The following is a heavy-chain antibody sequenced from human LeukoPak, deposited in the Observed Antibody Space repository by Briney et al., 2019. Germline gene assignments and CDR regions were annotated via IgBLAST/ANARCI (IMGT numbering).Heavy chain of an antibody. CDR3: ARGVCGAGSCGMDV. D-gene: IGHD1-26*01. CDR2: IIPIFGTA. V-gene: IGHV1-69*01. Sequence: SVKVSCKASGGTFSSYTISWVRQAPGQGLEWMGGIIPIFGTANYAQKFQGRVTITADESTSTAYMELTRLRSEDTAVFYCARGVCGAGSCGMDVWGQGTTVTVSS. CDR1: GGTFSSYT. J-gene: IGHJ6*02.